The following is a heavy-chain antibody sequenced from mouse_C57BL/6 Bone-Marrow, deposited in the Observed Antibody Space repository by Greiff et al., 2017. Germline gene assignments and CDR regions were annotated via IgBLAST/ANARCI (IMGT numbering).Heavy chain of an antibody. V-gene: IGHV1-55*01. D-gene: IGHD2-5*01. J-gene: IGHJ4*01. CDR3: ARSGYSNHTRYYAMDY. CDR1: GYTFTSYW. Sequence: VQLQQPGAELVKPGASVKMSCKASGYTFTSYWITWVKQRPGQGLEWIGDIYPGSGSTNYNEKFKSKATLTVDTSSSTAYMQLSSLTSEDSAVYYCARSGYSNHTRYYAMDYWGQGTSVTVSS. CDR2: IYPGSGST.